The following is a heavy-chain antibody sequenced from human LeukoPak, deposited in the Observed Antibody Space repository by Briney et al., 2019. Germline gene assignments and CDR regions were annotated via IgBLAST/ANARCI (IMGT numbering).Heavy chain of an antibody. J-gene: IGHJ5*02. CDR3: AHRRDSSGYQYRYWFAP. CDR2: INWDDQK. CDR1: GFSLTTSGVG. Sequence: SGPTPVNPTQTLTLTCTFSGFSLTTSGVGVGWIRQPPGKALEWLALINWDDQKVYSPSLQSRLSITKDTSKNQVVLTMTNVDPVDTATYYCAHRRDSSGYQYRYWFAPWGQGTLVTVSS. D-gene: IGHD3-22*01. V-gene: IGHV2-5*02.